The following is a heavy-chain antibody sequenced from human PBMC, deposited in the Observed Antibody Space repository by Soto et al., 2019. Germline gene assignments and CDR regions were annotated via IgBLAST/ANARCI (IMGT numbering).Heavy chain of an antibody. D-gene: IGHD2-2*02. Sequence: ASVKVSCKASGYTFTGYYMHWVRQAPGQGLEWMGWINPNSGGTNYAQKFQGRVTMTRDTSISTAYMELSRLRSDDTAVYYCAREKTTLGYCSSNSCYILGYYYSGMDVWGQGTTVTVYS. CDR1: GYTFTGYY. V-gene: IGHV1-2*02. CDR3: AREKTTLGYCSSNSCYILGYYYSGMDV. CDR2: INPNSGGT. J-gene: IGHJ6*02.